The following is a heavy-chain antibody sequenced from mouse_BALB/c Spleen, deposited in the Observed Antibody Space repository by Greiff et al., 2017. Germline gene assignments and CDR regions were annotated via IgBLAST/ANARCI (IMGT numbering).Heavy chain of an antibody. V-gene: IGHV5-17*02. D-gene: IGHD2-1*01. CDR3: ARDGKIAMDY. CDR1: GFTFSSFG. CDR2: ISSCSSTI. Sequence: EVKVEESGGGLVQPGGSRKLSCAASGFTFSSFGMHWVRQAPEKGLEWVAYISSCSSTIYYADTVKGRFTISRDNPKNTLFLQMTSLRSEDTAMYYCARDGKIAMDYWGQGTSVTVSS. J-gene: IGHJ4*01.